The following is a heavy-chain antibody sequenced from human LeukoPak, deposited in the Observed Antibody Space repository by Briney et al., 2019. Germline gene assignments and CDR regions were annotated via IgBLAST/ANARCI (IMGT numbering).Heavy chain of an antibody. CDR3: AKDRGEHWFDP. CDR2: ISGSGGST. Sequence: GGSLRLSCAASGFTFSNYAMSWVRQAPGKGLEWVSLISGSGGSTYYADSVKGRFTISRDNSKDTLYLQMNSLRAEDTAIYYCAKDRGEHWFDPWGQGTLVTVSS. CDR1: GFTFSNYA. D-gene: IGHD1-1*01. V-gene: IGHV3-23*01. J-gene: IGHJ5*02.